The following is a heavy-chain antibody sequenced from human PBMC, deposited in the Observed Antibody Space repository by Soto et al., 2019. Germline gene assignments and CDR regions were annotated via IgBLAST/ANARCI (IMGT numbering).Heavy chain of an antibody. Sequence: QTLSLTCAISGDSVSSNSASWNWIRQSPSRGLEWLGGTCYRCKWYNDYAVSVKSRITSNPDTSKNPFYLQLISVPPEDTAVYYCARSIAVAGTLSYYYGMDVWGQGTTVTVSS. CDR3: ARSIAVAGTLSYYYGMDV. CDR1: GDSVSSNSAS. CDR2: TCYRCKWYN. D-gene: IGHD6-19*01. V-gene: IGHV6-1*01. J-gene: IGHJ6*02.